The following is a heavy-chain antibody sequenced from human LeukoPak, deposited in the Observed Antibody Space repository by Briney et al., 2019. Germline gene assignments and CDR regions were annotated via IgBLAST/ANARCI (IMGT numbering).Heavy chain of an antibody. D-gene: IGHD3-22*01. CDR2: ISGSGGST. CDR1: GFTFSTYA. J-gene: IGHJ4*02. Sequence: GGSLRLSCAASGFTFSTYAVNWVRQAPGKGLEWVSTISGSGGSTYYADSVKGRFTISRDNSKNTLYLQMSSLRAEDTAVYYCAKDRGRYYDSSGYYWGYYFDSWGQGILVTVST. V-gene: IGHV3-23*01. CDR3: AKDRGRYYDSSGYYWGYYFDS.